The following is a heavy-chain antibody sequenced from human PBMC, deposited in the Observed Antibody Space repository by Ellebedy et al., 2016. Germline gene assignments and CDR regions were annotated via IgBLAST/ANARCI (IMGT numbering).Heavy chain of an antibody. CDR1: GDSISGYY. V-gene: IGHV4-4*09. D-gene: IGHD3-10*01. J-gene: IGHJ5*02. CDR3: ARRGPGTYWSFDP. CDR2: ISASGGA. Sequence: SQTLSLTCAVSGDSISGYYWTWIRQPPGEGLEWIGQISASGGATYNPSLESRTTISVDLSNSQFSLKLTSVTAADTAVYYCARRGPGTYWSFDPWGQGTLVTVSS.